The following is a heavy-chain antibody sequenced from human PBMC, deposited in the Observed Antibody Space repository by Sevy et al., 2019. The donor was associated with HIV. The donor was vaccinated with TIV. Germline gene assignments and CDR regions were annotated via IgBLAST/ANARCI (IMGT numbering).Heavy chain of an antibody. CDR2: IWYDGGYK. Sequence: GGSLRLSCRASGFTFSTYGMHWVRQAPGKGLEWVAVIWYDGGYKFNADSVRGRFTISRDNSKNTVYLQMDSLRVEDTALYYCARDFNYETIFDYWGQGTLVTVSS. D-gene: IGHD3-22*01. J-gene: IGHJ4*02. CDR1: GFTFSTYG. CDR3: ARDFNYETIFDY. V-gene: IGHV3-33*01.